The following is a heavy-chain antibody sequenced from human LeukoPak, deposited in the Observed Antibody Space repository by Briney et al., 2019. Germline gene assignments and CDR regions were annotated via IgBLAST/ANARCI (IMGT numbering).Heavy chain of an antibody. CDR3: ARRGYTGSYYYFDY. J-gene: IGHJ4*02. CDR1: GYRFTGYW. D-gene: IGHD1-26*01. CDR2: IYPDDSDT. Sequence: GESLKISCKGYGYRFTGYWIARVRQMPGKGLEWMGIIYPDDSDTRYSPSFQGQVSISADKSITTAYLQWSSLKASDTALYYCARRGYTGSYYYFDYWGQGTLVTVSS. V-gene: IGHV5-51*01.